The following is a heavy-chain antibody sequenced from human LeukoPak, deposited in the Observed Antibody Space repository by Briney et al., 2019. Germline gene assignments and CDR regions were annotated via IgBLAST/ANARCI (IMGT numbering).Heavy chain of an antibody. CDR2: SRYKANSYTT. J-gene: IGHJ4*02. Sequence: GGSLRLSCAASGFTFSDHYMDWVRQAPGKGLEWVGRSRYKANSYTTEYAASVKGRFTISRDDSRSSLYLQMNSLKTEDTSVYYCTRVYSSSWSGSYFDYWGQGTLVTVSS. D-gene: IGHD6-13*01. V-gene: IGHV3-72*01. CDR1: GFTFSDHY. CDR3: TRVYSSSWSGSYFDY.